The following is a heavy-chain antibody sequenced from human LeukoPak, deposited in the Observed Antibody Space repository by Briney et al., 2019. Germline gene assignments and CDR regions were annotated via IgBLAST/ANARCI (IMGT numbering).Heavy chain of an antibody. J-gene: IGHJ5*02. CDR3: VRGRGSYGWFDP. Sequence: PGGSLRLSCAASGFTSSSYWMHWVRQVAGKGLVWVSRISGDGTARNYADSVKGRFTISRDDAKNTVDLQMNSLRGEDTAVYYCVRGRGSYGWFDPWGQGTLVTVSS. D-gene: IGHD3-10*01. CDR2: ISGDGTAR. CDR1: GFTSSSYW. V-gene: IGHV3-74*01.